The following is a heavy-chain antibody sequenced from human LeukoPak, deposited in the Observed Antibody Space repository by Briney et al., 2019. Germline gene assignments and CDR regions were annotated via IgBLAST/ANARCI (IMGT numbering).Heavy chain of an antibody. CDR3: AIMHGYYDGSGYWVQ. J-gene: IGHJ1*01. CDR1: GVTVSNNY. CDR2: VWHDGRT. Sequence: GGSLRLSCAVSGVTVSNNYMAWVRQAPGKGLEWVSVVWHDGRTDYADSVKGRFTISRDNPRNTLYMQMNSLRGEDTAIYYCAIMHGYYDGSGYWVQWGQGTLVTVSS. D-gene: IGHD3-22*01. V-gene: IGHV3-53*01.